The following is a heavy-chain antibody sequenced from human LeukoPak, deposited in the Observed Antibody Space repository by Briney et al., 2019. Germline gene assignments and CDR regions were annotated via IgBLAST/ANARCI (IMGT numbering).Heavy chain of an antibody. Sequence: SETLSLTCTVSGGSISSYYWSWIRQPPGKGLEWIGYIYYSGSTNYNPSLKGRVTISVDTSKNQFSLKLSSVTAADTAVYYCASVGWDSYYFDYWGQGTLVTVSS. CDR1: GGSISSYY. CDR3: ASVGWDSYYFDY. J-gene: IGHJ4*02. D-gene: IGHD1-26*01. CDR2: IYYSGST. V-gene: IGHV4-59*01.